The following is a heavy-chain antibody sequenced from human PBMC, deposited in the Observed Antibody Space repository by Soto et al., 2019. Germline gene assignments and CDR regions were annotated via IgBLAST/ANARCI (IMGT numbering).Heavy chain of an antibody. CDR2: IWYDGSNK. J-gene: IGHJ4*02. CDR3: AREQRYGGYGYIAY. V-gene: IGHV3-33*01. D-gene: IGHD5-12*01. CDR1: GLTFSSSG. Sequence: GGSLRLSCAASGLTFSSSGMHWVRQAPGKGLEWVAVIWYDGSNKYYADSVKGRFTISRDNSKNTLYLQMNSLRAEDTVVYYCAREQRYGGYGYIAYWGQGSLVIVSS.